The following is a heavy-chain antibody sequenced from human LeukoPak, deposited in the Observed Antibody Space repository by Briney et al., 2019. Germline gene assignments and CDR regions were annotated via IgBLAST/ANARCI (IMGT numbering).Heavy chain of an antibody. V-gene: IGHV4-61*02. CDR1: GGSISSGSYY. Sequence: SETLSLTCTVSGGSISSGSYYWSWIRQPAGKGLEWIGRICTSGSTNYNPSLKSRVTISVDTSKNQFSLKLSSVTAADTAVYYCARDREQQLARGWFDPWGQGTLVTVSS. CDR3: ARDREQQLARGWFDP. CDR2: ICTSGST. J-gene: IGHJ5*02. D-gene: IGHD6-13*01.